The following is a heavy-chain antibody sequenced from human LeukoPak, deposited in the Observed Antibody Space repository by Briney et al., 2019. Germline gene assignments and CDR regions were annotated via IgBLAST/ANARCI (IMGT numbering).Heavy chain of an antibody. J-gene: IGHJ5*02. CDR3: ARHMVNWVDP. D-gene: IGHD3-10*01. CDR2: ISAYNGYT. V-gene: IGHV1-18*01. CDR1: GYTFTNYG. Sequence: ASVKVSCKASGYTFTNYGISWVRQAPGQGLEWMGWISAYNGYTDYAQKLQFRVTMTTDTSTSTAYMELRSLRSDDTAVYYCARHMVNWVDPWGQGTLVTVSS.